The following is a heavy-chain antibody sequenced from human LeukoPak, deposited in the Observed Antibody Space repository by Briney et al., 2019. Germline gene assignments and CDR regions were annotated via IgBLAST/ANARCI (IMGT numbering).Heavy chain of an antibody. D-gene: IGHD6-19*01. J-gene: IGHJ4*02. CDR2: INPNSGGT. CDR1: GYTFNGYY. Sequence: ASVKVSCKASGYTFNGYYMHWVRQAPGQGLEWMGWINPNSGGTNYAQKFQGRVTMTRDTSISTAYMELSRLRSDDTAVYHCATATIAVAGWLDYWGQGTLVTVSS. V-gene: IGHV1-2*02. CDR3: ATATIAVAGWLDY.